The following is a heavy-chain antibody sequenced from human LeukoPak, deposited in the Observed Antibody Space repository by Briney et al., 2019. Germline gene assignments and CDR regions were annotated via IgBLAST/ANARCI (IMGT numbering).Heavy chain of an antibody. CDR3: ARGWERGSDY. Sequence: PGGSLRLSCAASGFTLSSYDMHWVRQTTGKGLEWVSAIGTAGGTYYPGSVKGRFTISRENAKNSLYLQMNNLRVGDTAVYFCARGWERGSDYWGQGTLVTVSS. V-gene: IGHV3-13*01. J-gene: IGHJ4*02. D-gene: IGHD1-26*01. CDR1: GFTLSSYD. CDR2: IGTAGGT.